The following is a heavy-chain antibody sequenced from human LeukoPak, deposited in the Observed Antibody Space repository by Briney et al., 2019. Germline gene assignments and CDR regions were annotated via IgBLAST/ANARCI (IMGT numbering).Heavy chain of an antibody. V-gene: IGHV1-18*01. CDR2: ISAYNGNT. Sequence: ASVKVSCKASGYTFTSYAMHWVRQAPGQGLEWMGWISAYNGNTNYAQKLQGRVTMTTDTSTSTAYMELRSLRSDDTAVYYCASGAPVWDQPEYYYDSSGYPYVSFDYWGQGTLVTVSS. CDR1: GYTFTSYA. CDR3: ASGAPVWDQPEYYYDSSGYPYVSFDY. D-gene: IGHD3-22*01. J-gene: IGHJ4*02.